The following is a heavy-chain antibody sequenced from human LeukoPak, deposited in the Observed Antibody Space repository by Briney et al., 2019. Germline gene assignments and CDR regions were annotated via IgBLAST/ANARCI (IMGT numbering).Heavy chain of an antibody. Sequence: GGSLRLSCAAAGFTFSSYEMNWVRQARGKGLGWVSYISSSGSTIYYADSVKGRFTISRDNAKNSLYLQMNSLRAEDTAVYYCARDPGNGGYEDWGQGTLVTVSS. J-gene: IGHJ4*02. CDR3: ARDPGNGGYED. D-gene: IGHD5-12*01. V-gene: IGHV3-48*03. CDR2: ISSSGSTI. CDR1: GFTFSSYE.